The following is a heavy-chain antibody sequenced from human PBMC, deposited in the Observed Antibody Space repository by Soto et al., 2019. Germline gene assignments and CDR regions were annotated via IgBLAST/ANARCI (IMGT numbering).Heavy chain of an antibody. V-gene: IGHV3-23*01. Sequence: EVQLLESGGGLVQPGGSLRLSCAASGFTFASFAMSWVRQAPGKGLEWVSVIGTSGGSITYADSGKGRFRMSRDNSKNTLYLQMDSLREEDTAVYYCVARGSGWYHWGGQGTLVTVSS. CDR1: GFTFASFA. J-gene: IGHJ4*02. CDR2: IGTSGGSI. D-gene: IGHD6-19*01. CDR3: VARGSGWYHW.